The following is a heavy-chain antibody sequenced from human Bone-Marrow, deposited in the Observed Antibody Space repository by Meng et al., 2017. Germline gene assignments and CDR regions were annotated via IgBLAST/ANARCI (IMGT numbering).Heavy chain of an antibody. Sequence: GESLKISCAASGFTFSSYEMNWVRQAPGKGLEWVSAISGSGGSTYYADSVKGRFTISRDNSKNTLYLQMNSLRAEDTAVYYCAKRKAAAGSVLPFDYWGQGTLVTVSS. D-gene: IGHD6-13*01. CDR3: AKRKAAAGSVLPFDY. CDR1: GFTFSSYE. CDR2: ISGSGGST. J-gene: IGHJ4*02. V-gene: IGHV3-23*01.